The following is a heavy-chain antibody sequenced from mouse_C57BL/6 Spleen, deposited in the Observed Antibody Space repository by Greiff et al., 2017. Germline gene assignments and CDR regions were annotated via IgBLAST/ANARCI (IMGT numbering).Heavy chain of an antibody. CDR2: IYPGSGTT. CDR3: ARGNDGYWYVEV. CDR1: GYSFTSYY. Sequence: QVQLQQSGPELVKPGASVKISCKASGYSFTSYYIHWVKQRPGQGLEWIGWIYPGSGTTKYNETFKGKATLTADTSSSTAYMQLSSLTSEDSAVDYGARGNDGYWYVEVWGTGTTVTVSS. V-gene: IGHV1-66*01. D-gene: IGHD2-3*01. J-gene: IGHJ1*03.